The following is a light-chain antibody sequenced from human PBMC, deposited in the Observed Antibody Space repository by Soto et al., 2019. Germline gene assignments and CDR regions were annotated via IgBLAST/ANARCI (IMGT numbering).Light chain of an antibody. CDR2: DDS. V-gene: IGLV3-21*02. J-gene: IGLJ2*01. CDR1: NIGSES. CDR3: QLWDSSSDHPVV. Sequence: SYELTQPPSVSVSPGQTARITCGGNNIGSESVHWYQQKPGQAPVLVVYDDSDRPSGIPERFSGSNSGNTATLTISRVEAGDEADYYCQLWDSSSDHPVVFGGGTKVTVL.